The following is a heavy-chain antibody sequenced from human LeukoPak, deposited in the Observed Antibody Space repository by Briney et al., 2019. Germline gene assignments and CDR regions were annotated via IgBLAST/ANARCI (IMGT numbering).Heavy chain of an antibody. CDR1: GGSFSGYY. D-gene: IGHD3-16*01. CDR2: INHSGST. CDR3: ARHWAFGQPQEGGDY. V-gene: IGHV4-34*01. Sequence: PSETLSLTCAVYGGSFSGYYWSWIRQPPGKGLEWIGEINHSGSTNYNPSLKSRVTISVDTSKNQFSLKLSSVTAADTAVYYCARHWAFGQPQEGGDYWGQGTLVTVSS. J-gene: IGHJ4*02.